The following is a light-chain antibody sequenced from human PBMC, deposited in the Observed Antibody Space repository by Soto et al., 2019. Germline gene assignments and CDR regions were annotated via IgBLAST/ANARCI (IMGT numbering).Light chain of an antibody. CDR2: GAS. V-gene: IGKV1-16*01. CDR3: QQYNSYS. J-gene: IGKJ1*01. CDR1: QSISTY. Sequence: DIQMTQSPSSLSASVGDIVTITCRASQSISTYLEWFQQKPGKAPKLLIYGASTLQSGVPSRFSGSGSGTEFTLTISSLQPDDFATYYCQQYNSYSFGQGTKVDI.